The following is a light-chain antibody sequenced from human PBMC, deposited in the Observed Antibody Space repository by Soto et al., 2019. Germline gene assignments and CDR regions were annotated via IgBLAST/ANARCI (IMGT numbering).Light chain of an antibody. J-gene: IGKJ2*01. CDR2: GAS. V-gene: IGKV3-15*01. Sequence: EIVMTQSPGTLSLSPGERATLSCRASQSVSSNLAWYQQKPGQAPTLLIYGASTRTTGIPARFSGSGSGTEFTLTISRLQSEDFAVYYCQQYNNWPYTFGQGTKLEIK. CDR1: QSVSSN. CDR3: QQYNNWPYT.